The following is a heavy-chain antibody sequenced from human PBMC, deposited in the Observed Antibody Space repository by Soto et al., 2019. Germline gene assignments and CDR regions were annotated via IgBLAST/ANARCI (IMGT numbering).Heavy chain of an antibody. Sequence: QVQLVQSGAEVKKPGSSVKVSCKASGGAFSDYAFSWVRQAPGQGLEWLGGIMPIFRAPDYAQKFQGRVTITADESTRTDYMEMNSLRSEDTAVYYCASGLKGPDIGNSYYGMDVWGQGTTVTVS. CDR3: ASGLKGPDIGNSYYGMDV. D-gene: IGHD2-15*01. V-gene: IGHV1-69*12. CDR1: GGAFSDYA. J-gene: IGHJ6*02. CDR2: IMPIFRAP.